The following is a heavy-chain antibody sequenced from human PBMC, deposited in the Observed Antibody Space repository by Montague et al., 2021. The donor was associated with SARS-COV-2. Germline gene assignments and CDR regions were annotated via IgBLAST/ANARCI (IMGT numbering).Heavy chain of an antibody. CDR2: IYYSGST. Sequence: SETLSLTCTVSGGSISSSSYYWGWIRQPPGKGLEWIGSIYYSGSTYYNPSLKSRVTISVDTSKNQFSLKLSSVTAADTAVYYCARHVYDILAGYYTYWYFDRWGRGTLVTVSS. V-gene: IGHV4-39*01. J-gene: IGHJ2*01. CDR3: ARHVYDILAGYYTYWYFDR. CDR1: GGSISSSSYY. D-gene: IGHD3-9*01.